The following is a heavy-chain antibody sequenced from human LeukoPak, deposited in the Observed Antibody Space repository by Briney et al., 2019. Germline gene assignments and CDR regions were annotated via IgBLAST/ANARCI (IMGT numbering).Heavy chain of an antibody. V-gene: IGHV4-31*03. CDR1: GGSISSGGYY. CDR3: ANYGSGSYRFDP. D-gene: IGHD3-10*01. J-gene: IGHJ5*02. Sequence: SQTLSLTCTVSGGSISSGGYYWSWIRQHPGKGLEWIGYIYYSGSTYYNPSLKSRVTISVDTSKSQFSLKLSSVTAADTAVYYCANYGSGSYRFDPWGQGTLVTVSS. CDR2: IYYSGST.